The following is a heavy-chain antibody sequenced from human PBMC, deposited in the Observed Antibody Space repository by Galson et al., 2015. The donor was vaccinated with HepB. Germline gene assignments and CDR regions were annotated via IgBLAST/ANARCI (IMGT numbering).Heavy chain of an antibody. CDR1: GFTFRSYM. Sequence: SLRLSCAASGFTFRSYMMHWIRQAPGKGLQYVSSITNNGGTTYYADSVRDRFTISRDDSKNTVYLQMSSLGADDTAIYYCVKDPYTSGSGTFFIRGLSGWLDACSQGTLVTVPS. J-gene: IGHJ5*02. CDR2: ITNNGGTT. V-gene: IGHV3-64D*06. D-gene: IGHD3-10*01. CDR3: VKDPYTSGSGTFFIRGLSGWLDA.